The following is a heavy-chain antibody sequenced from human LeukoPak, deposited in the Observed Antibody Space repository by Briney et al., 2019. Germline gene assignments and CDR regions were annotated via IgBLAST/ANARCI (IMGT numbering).Heavy chain of an antibody. J-gene: IGHJ4*02. CDR2: ISYEGSTT. D-gene: IGHD2-2*01. CDR3: ARDGDSQYCSSTNCLFHY. CDR1: GXTFKSYA. V-gene: IGHV3-30-3*01. Sequence: GRSLRLSFAASGXTFKSYAMHWVRQAPGKGLEWVAVISYEGSTTYYADSVKGRFTISRDNSKNTLYLQMNSLRAEDTAVFYCARDGDSQYCSSTNCLFHYWGQGTLVTVSS.